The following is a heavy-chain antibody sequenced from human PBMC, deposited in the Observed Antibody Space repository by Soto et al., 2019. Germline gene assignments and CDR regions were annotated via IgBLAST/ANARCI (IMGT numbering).Heavy chain of an antibody. CDR1: GGSISDFY. V-gene: IGHV4-59*01. D-gene: IGHD3-3*01. CDR2: LYYTGST. CDR3: ARGGGYDFRSSQAPPIDV. Sequence: LSLTCNVSGGSISDFYWSWIRQSPGKRLEWIGYLYYTGSTNYNPALKSRVTISPDTSKNQFSLKVRSVTAADTAVYYCARGGGYDFRSSQAPPIDVWGQGTTVTVSS. J-gene: IGHJ6*02.